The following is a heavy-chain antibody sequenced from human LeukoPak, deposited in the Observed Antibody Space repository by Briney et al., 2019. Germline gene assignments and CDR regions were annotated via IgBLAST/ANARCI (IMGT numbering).Heavy chain of an antibody. D-gene: IGHD4-17*01. Sequence: PSETLSLTCTVSGGSISSYYWSWIRQPPGKGLEWIGYISYSGSTNYNPSLKSRVTISVDTSKNQFSLKLSSVTAADTAVYYCARHYGDSHFDYWAQGTLVTVSS. CDR2: ISYSGST. V-gene: IGHV4-59*08. J-gene: IGHJ4*02. CDR1: GGSISSYY. CDR3: ARHYGDSHFDY.